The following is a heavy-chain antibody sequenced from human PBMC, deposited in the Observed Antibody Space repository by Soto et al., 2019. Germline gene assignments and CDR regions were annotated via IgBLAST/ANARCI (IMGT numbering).Heavy chain of an antibody. J-gene: IGHJ4*02. V-gene: IGHV3-33*01. CDR1: GFTFSSYG. CDR2: IWYDGSNK. CDR3: ARDRSVRRLGELHLQYYFDY. D-gene: IGHD3-16*01. Sequence: GGSLRLSCAASGFTFSSYGMHWVRQAPGKGLEWVAVIWYDGSNKYYADSVKGRFTISRDNSKNTLYLQMNSLRAEDTAVYYCARDRSVRRLGELHLQYYFDYWGQGTLVTAPQ.